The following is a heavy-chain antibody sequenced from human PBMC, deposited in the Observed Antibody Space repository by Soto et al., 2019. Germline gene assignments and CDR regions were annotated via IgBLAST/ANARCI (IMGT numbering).Heavy chain of an antibody. Sequence: SETLSLTCTVSGGSISSYYWSWIRQPPGKGLEWIGYIYYSGSTNYNPSLKSRVTISVDTSKNQFSLKLSSVTAADTAVYYCERAAAEQQHAGFDYWGQGTLVTVSS. D-gene: IGHD6-13*01. CDR1: GGSISSYY. V-gene: IGHV4-59*01. CDR3: ERAAAEQQHAGFDY. CDR2: IYYSGST. J-gene: IGHJ4*02.